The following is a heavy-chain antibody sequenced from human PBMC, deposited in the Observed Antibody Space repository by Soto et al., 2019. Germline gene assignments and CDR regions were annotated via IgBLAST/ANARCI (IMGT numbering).Heavy chain of an antibody. CDR3: ATASHRPYDYVWGSYRPPTFDY. Sequence: ASVKVSCKASGYTFTSYYMHWVRQAPGQGLEWMGIINPSGGSTSYAQKFQGRVTMTRDTSTSTVYMELSSLRSEDTAVYYCATASHRPYDYVWGSYRPPTFDYWGQGTLVTVSS. V-gene: IGHV1-46*01. CDR2: INPSGGST. D-gene: IGHD3-16*02. CDR1: GYTFTSYY. J-gene: IGHJ4*02.